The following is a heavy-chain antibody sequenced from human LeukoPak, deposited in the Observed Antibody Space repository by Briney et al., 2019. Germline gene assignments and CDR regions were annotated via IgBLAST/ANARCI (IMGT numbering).Heavy chain of an antibody. J-gene: IGHJ4*02. V-gene: IGHV3-48*03. Sequence: GGSLRLSCAASGFTFSSYEMNWVRQAPGKGLEWVSYISSSGSTIYYADSVKGRFTISRDNAKNSLYLQMNSLGAEDTAVYYCARDSGAMTTVVIPFDYWGQGTLVTVSS. CDR1: GFTFSSYE. D-gene: IGHD4-23*01. CDR2: ISSSGSTI. CDR3: ARDSGAMTTVVIPFDY.